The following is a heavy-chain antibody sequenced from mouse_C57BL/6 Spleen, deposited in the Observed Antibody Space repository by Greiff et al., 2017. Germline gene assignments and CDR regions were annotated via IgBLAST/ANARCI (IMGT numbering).Heavy chain of an antibody. J-gene: IGHJ3*01. CDR3: TLITTVVARRFAY. CDR2: IDPENGDT. V-gene: IGHV14-4*01. CDR1: GFNIKDDY. Sequence: VQLKQSGAELVRPGASVKLSCTASGFNIKDDYMHWVKQRPEQGLEWIGWIDPENGDTEYASKFQGKATITADTSSNTAYLQLSSLTSEDTAVYYCTLITTVVARRFAYWGQGTLVTVSA. D-gene: IGHD1-1*01.